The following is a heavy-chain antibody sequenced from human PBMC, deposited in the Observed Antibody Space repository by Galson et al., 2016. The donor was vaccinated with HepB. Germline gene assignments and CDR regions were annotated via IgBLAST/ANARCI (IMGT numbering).Heavy chain of an antibody. CDR2: ISPDCGST. Sequence: SLRLSCAASGFTFDTYAMHWVRQVPGKGLEWVSGISPDCGSTDYASTVKGRFTISRDNAKKPLYLQMNSLRPEDTALYFCAKEGHAYERGWAGGMDLWGQGITVTVSS. V-gene: IGHV3-9*01. D-gene: IGHD3-22*01. CDR3: AKEGHAYERGWAGGMDL. J-gene: IGHJ6*02. CDR1: GFTFDTYA.